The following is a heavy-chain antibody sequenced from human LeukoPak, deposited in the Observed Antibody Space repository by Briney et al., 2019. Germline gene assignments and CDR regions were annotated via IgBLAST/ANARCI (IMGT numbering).Heavy chain of an antibody. CDR2: IDSGGGI. V-gene: IGHV3-53*01. CDR3: ARDSPHY. J-gene: IGHJ4*02. Sequence: GGSLRLSCAASGFTVRSNYMSWVRQAPGKGLEWVSVIDSGGGIYYADSVKGRFTISRDNSKNTLYLQMNSLRAEDTAVYYCARDSPHYWGQGTLVTVSS. CDR1: GFTVRSNY.